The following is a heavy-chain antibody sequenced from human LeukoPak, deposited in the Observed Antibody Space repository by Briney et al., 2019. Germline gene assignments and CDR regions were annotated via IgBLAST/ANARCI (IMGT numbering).Heavy chain of an antibody. D-gene: IGHD5-24*01. CDR1: GFTVSSTY. V-gene: IGHV3-53*01. Sequence: GGSLRLSCVLSGFTVSSTYISWFRQTPGKGLEWVSVIFTTGTTYYADSVKGRFTLSRDNFENTVHLQMNSLRAEDTAVYYCANVERRRDGFANSWGQGTLVTVSS. CDR2: IFTTGTT. CDR3: ANVERRRDGFANS. J-gene: IGHJ5*02.